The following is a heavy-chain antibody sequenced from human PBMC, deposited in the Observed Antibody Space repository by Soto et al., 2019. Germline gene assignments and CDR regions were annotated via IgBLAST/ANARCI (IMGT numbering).Heavy chain of an antibody. CDR3: ASSQADSYYYYGMDV. J-gene: IGHJ6*02. CDR2: ISAYNGDT. V-gene: IGHV1-18*01. Sequence: ASVKVSCKASGYTFISYGISWVRQAPGQGPEWMGWISAYNGDTKYAQKLQGRVTMTTDTSTSTTYMEVRSLRSDDTAVYYCASSQADSYYYYGMDVWGQGTTVTVSS. CDR1: GYTFISYG.